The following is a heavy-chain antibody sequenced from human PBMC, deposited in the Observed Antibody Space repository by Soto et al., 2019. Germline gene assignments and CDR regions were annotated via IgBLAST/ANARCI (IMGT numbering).Heavy chain of an antibody. D-gene: IGHD3-16*01. CDR2: ISSSSSSI. CDR1: GFTFSSYS. J-gene: IGHJ1*01. V-gene: IGHV3-48*02. CDR3: ARDSNLGVFQP. Sequence: EVHLVESGGGWVQPGGSLRLSCAASGFTFSSYSMNWVRQAPGKGLEWVSYISSSSSSIYYAASVKGRFTISRDNAKNSLYLPMNSLRDEYTAVYYCARDSNLGVFQPWGQCTLVTVSS.